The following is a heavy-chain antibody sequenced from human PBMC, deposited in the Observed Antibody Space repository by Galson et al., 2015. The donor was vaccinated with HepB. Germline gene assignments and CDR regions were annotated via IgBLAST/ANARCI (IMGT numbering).Heavy chain of an antibody. V-gene: IGHV3-48*01. CDR3: ARDHKVVYDFWSAFNWFDP. CDR2: ISSTSSTI. J-gene: IGHJ5*02. CDR1: GFTFSNYN. Sequence: SLRLSCAASGFTFSNYNMNWVRQAPGKGLEWVSYISSTSSTIYYADSVKGRFTISRDNAKNSLYLQMNSLRAEDTAVYYCARDHKVVYDFWSAFNWFDPWGQGTLVTVSS. D-gene: IGHD3-3*01.